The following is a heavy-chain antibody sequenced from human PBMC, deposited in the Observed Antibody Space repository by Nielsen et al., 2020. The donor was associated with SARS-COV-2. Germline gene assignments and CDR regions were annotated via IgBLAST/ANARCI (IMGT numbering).Heavy chain of an antibody. Sequence: GGSLRLSCAASGFTFSSYGMHWVRQAPGKGLEWVAFIRYDGSNKYYADSVKGRFTISRDNSKNTLYLQMNSLRAEDTAVYYCVKGGSGTTFVHWFDPWGQGTLVTVSS. J-gene: IGHJ5*02. V-gene: IGHV3-30*02. D-gene: IGHD1-7*01. CDR3: VKGGSGTTFVHWFDP. CDR2: IRYDGSNK. CDR1: GFTFSSYG.